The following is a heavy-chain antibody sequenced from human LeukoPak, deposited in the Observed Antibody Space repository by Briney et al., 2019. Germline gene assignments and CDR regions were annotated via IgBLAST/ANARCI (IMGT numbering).Heavy chain of an antibody. D-gene: IGHD3-10*01. J-gene: IGHJ6*02. CDR1: GGSISSSIYY. Sequence: PSETLSLTCTVSGGSISSSIYYWGWIRQPPGKGLEWIGSIYYSGSTFYTPSLKSRVTISVDTSKNQFSLKLRSVTAADTAVYYCARDVYYASGGYGMDVWGQGTTVTVSS. V-gene: IGHV4-39*07. CDR3: ARDVYYASGGYGMDV. CDR2: IYYSGST.